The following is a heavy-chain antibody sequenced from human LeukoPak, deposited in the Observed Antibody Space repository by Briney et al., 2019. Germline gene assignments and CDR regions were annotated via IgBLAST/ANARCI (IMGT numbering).Heavy chain of an antibody. CDR1: GSPFSDSW. CDR3: XRXRHYTMDA. D-gene: IGHD3-10*01. Sequence: GGSLRLSCVASGSPFSDSWMHWVRQTPGKGLLWVSLITTDGSNRTYADSVKGRFTISRDNARNTLYLQMNSLRVEDTAVYYCXRXRHYTMDAWGQGTTVT. V-gene: IGHV3-74*03. CDR2: ITTDGSNR. J-gene: IGHJ6*02.